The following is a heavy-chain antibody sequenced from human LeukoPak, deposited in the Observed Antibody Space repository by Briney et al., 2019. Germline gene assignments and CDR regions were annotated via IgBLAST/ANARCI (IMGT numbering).Heavy chain of an antibody. CDR1: GGTFSSYA. CDR2: IIPILGIA. J-gene: IGHJ4*02. D-gene: IGHD1-7*01. CDR3: AREAGTTDYFDY. V-gene: IGHV1-69*04. Sequence: SVKVSCKASGGTFSSYAISWVRQAPGQGLEWMGRIIPILGIANYAQKFQSRVTITADKSTSTAYMELSSLRSEDTAVYYCAREAGTTDYFDYWGQGTLVTVSS.